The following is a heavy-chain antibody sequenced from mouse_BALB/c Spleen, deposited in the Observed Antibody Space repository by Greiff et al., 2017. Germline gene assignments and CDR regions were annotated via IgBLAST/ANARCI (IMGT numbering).Heavy chain of an antibody. CDR3: ARYDYDYAWFAY. V-gene: IGHV1S56*01. D-gene: IGHD2-4*01. J-gene: IGHJ3*01. Sequence: QVQLQQPGAELVKPGASVKLSCKASGYTFTSYYMYWVKQRPGQGLEWIGWIYPGDGSTKYNEKFKGKAKLTADKSSSTAYMQLSSLTSENSAVYFCARYDYDYAWFAYWGEGTLVTVSA. CDR2: IYPGDGST. CDR1: GYTFTSYY.